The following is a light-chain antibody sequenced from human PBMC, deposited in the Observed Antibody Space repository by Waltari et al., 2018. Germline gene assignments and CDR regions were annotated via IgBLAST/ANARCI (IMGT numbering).Light chain of an antibody. CDR1: ESLVHTDGNTY. CDR2: MVS. V-gene: IGKV2-30*02. J-gene: IGKJ1*01. Sequence: DVVMTQTPPSLPVTLGQPAYIPCRSSESLVHTDGNTYLHWFQQRPGQSPRRLISMVSQRDSGVPDRFSGSGSGTDFTLKISRVEAEDVGIYYCMQSTHWPPWTFGQGTKVEIK. CDR3: MQSTHWPPWT.